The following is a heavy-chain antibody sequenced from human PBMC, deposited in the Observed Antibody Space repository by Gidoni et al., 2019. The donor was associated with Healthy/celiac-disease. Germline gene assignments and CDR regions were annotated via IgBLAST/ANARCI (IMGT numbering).Heavy chain of an antibody. J-gene: IGHJ3*02. CDR2: ISSSISYT. D-gene: IGHD3-10*01. CDR1: GFTFRHHY. V-gene: IGHV3-11*06. Sequence: QVQLVESGGGLVKPGGSLRLSCPASGFTFRHHYMSWTRQAPGKGLEWVSYISSSISYTNYADSVKGRFTISRDNAKNSLYLKMNSLRAEDTAVYYCARLSHVLLWFGELSELGAFDIWGQGTMVTVSS. CDR3: ARLSHVLLWFGELSELGAFDI.